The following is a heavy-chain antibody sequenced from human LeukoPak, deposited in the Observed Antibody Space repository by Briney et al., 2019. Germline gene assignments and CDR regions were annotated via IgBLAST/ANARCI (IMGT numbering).Heavy chain of an antibody. CDR2: ISGSGGST. Sequence: PGGSLRLSCAASGFTFSSYAMSWVRQAPGKGLEWVSAISGSGGSTYYADSVKGRCTISRDNSKNTLYLQMNSLRAEDTAVYYCAKDFGYYYDSSGYYWPDGDYWGQGTLVTVSS. J-gene: IGHJ4*02. V-gene: IGHV3-23*01. CDR3: AKDFGYYYDSSGYYWPDGDY. D-gene: IGHD3-22*01. CDR1: GFTFSSYA.